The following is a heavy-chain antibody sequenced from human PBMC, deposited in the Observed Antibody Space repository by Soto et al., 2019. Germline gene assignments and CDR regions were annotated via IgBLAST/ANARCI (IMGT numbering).Heavy chain of an antibody. V-gene: IGHV1-69*13. CDR3: ARVEVVVAATLSGYYYYGMDV. J-gene: IGHJ6*02. D-gene: IGHD2-15*01. Sequence: ASVKVSCKASGGTFSSYAISWVRQAPGQGLEWMGGIIPIFGTANYAQKYQGRVTITADESTSTAYMELSSLRSEYTAVYYCARVEVVVAATLSGYYYYGMDVWGQGTTVTVSS. CDR2: IIPIFGTA. CDR1: GGTFSSYA.